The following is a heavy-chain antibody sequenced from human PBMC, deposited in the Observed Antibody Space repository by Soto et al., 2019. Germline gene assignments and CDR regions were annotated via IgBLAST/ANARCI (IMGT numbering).Heavy chain of an antibody. J-gene: IGHJ6*02. V-gene: IGHV3-73*01. CDR2: IRNKGNNYAT. CDR3: AKGRSYYYYYGVDV. CDR1: GFTFSDSA. Sequence: GGSLRLSCAASGFTFSDSAMHWVRQASGKGLEWVGRIRNKGNNYATAYTASVKGRFTISRDDSKNTVYLQMNSLRAEDTALYYCAKGRSYYYYYGVDVWGQGTTVTVSS.